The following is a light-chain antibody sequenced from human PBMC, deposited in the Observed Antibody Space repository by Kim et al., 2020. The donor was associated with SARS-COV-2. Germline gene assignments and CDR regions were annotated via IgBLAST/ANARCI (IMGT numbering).Light chain of an antibody. CDR2: DIS. V-gene: IGLV2-14*03. CDR3: SSYSVTSTFV. Sequence: GHAITISCSGSSSDIGSYDYVSWYQQHPGEPPKLLIFDISDRPSGISSRFSGSKSGNRASLTISGLQAEDEADYYCSSYSVTSTFVFGPGTKVTVL. CDR1: SSDIGSYDY. J-gene: IGLJ1*01.